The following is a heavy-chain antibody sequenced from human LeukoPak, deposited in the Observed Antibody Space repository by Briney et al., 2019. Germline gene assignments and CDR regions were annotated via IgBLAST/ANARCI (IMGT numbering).Heavy chain of an antibody. CDR1: GFTFSSYA. CDR3: ARPYYGSGSYYNMAFDY. J-gene: IGHJ4*02. CDR2: ISYDGSNK. V-gene: IGHV3-30-3*01. Sequence: GASLTLACAAYGFTFSSYAMHWVRQAPGKGLEWVAVISYDGSNKYYADSVKGRFTTSRDNSKNTLYLQMNSLRAEDTAVYYCARPYYGSGSYYNMAFDYWGQGTLVTVSS. D-gene: IGHD3-10*01.